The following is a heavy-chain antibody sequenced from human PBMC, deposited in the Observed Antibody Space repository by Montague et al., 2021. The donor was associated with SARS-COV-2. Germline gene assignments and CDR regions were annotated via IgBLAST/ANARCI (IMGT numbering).Heavy chain of an antibody. CDR3: ARERMYGSGSYYNPFLLVGD. V-gene: IGHV4-39*02. D-gene: IGHD3-10*01. CDR2: IYYSGST. J-gene: IGHJ4*01. Sequence: SETLSLTCTVSGGSISSSSYYWGWIRQPPGKGLEWIGSIYYSGSTYYNPSLKSRVTISVDTSKNQFSLKLSSVTAADTAVYYCARERMYGSGSYYNPFLLVGDWGQGTLVTVSS. CDR1: GGSISSSSYY.